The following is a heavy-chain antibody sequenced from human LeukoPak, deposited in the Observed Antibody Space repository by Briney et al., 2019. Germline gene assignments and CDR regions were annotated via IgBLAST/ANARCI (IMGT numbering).Heavy chain of an antibody. CDR1: GFTFSSYG. CDR3: ARGEGSTSWYLSDY. D-gene: IGHD6-13*01. J-gene: IGHJ4*02. V-gene: IGHV3-33*01. CDR2: IWYDGSNK. Sequence: GSLRLSCAASGFTFSSYGMHWVRQATGKGLEWVALIWYDGSNKYYADSVKGRFTISRDNSKNTLYLQMNSLRAEDTAVYYCARGEGSTSWYLSDYWGQGTLVTVSS.